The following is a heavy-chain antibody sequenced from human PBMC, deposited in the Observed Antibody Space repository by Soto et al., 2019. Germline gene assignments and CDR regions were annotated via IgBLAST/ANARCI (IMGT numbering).Heavy chain of an antibody. D-gene: IGHD1-26*01. CDR3: AREVGADIAFDI. CDR1: GGSISSGGYY. J-gene: IGHJ3*02. Sequence: PSETLSLTCTVSGGSISSGGYYWSWIRQHPGKGLEWIGYIYYSGSTYYNPSLKSRVTISVDTSKNQFSLKLSSVTAADTAVYYCAREVGADIAFDIWGQGTMVTVSS. V-gene: IGHV4-31*03. CDR2: IYYSGST.